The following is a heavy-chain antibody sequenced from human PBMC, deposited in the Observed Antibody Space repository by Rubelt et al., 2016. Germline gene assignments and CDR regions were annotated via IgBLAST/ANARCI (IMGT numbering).Heavy chain of an antibody. CDR2: IRYDGSNK. CDR1: GFTFSSYG. CDR3: AKGGNVVVTARLYYFDY. J-gene: IGHJ4*02. V-gene: IGHV3-30*02. Sequence: VQLLESGGGLVQPGGSLRLSCAASGFTFSSYGMHWVRQAQGKGLGWVAFIRYDGSNKYYADSVKGRFTISRDNSKNTLYLQMNSLRAEDTAVYYCAKGGNVVVTARLYYFDYWGQGTLVTVSS. D-gene: IGHD2-21*02.